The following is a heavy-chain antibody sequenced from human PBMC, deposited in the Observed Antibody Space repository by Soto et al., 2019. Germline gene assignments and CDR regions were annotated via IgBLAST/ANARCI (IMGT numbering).Heavy chain of an antibody. D-gene: IGHD3-9*01. Sequence: VRLSWAASGFTFSDYYMSCIRQAQERGLEWVSYTGRSGSTMYGSDSVNGRATISRDNDKNALYLQINTVSAADTDVYYCARCARIHYDSVTRSNYYCYGMDVWGQGTPVTVSS. CDR1: GFTFSDYY. CDR2: TGRSGSTM. V-gene: IGHV3-11*01. CDR3: ARCARIHYDSVTRSNYYCYGMDV. J-gene: IGHJ6*02.